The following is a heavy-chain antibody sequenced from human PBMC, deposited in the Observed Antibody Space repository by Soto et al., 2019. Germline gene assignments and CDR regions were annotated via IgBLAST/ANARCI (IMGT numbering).Heavy chain of an antibody. J-gene: IGHJ6*02. V-gene: IGHV1-69*10. Sequence: SVKVSCKASGGTFNNYFINWVRQAPGQGLEWMGGIIPVLGVANNAQQFQGRVTITADKSTSTVYMELSSLRSEDTAIYFCARESCGGYCSIPYYYYYGLDIWG. CDR3: ARESCGGYCSIPYYYYYGLDI. CDR2: IIPVLGVA. D-gene: IGHD2-21*02. CDR1: GGTFNNYF.